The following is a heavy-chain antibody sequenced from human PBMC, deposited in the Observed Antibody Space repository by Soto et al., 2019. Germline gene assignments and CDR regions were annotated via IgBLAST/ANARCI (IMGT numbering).Heavy chain of an antibody. J-gene: IGHJ4*02. D-gene: IGHD5-12*01. Sequence: GGSLRLSCAASGFTFSSHWITWVRQAPGRGLEWVANISPDGSDKYYIDSVKGRFTISRDNAKNSLYLQMNSLRAEDTAVYYCARARIGWSGYEQFGYWGQGTLVTVSS. V-gene: IGHV3-7*03. CDR3: ARARIGWSGYEQFGY. CDR1: GFTFSSHW. CDR2: ISPDGSDK.